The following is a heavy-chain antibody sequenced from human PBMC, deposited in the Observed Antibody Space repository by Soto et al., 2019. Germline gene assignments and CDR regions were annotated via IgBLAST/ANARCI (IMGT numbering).Heavy chain of an antibody. J-gene: IGHJ4*02. CDR3: ARIGDGNQWPFDY. CDR2: IIPVFNSA. Sequence: QVRLVQSGAEVKKPGSSVKVSCKASGYTFSSYTINWVRQAPGQGLELMGGIIPVFNSATYAQKFQGRVTITADESTSTAYLELRSLRSEDTAVYYCARIGDGNQWPFDYWGQGTLVTVSS. V-gene: IGHV1-69*01. CDR1: GYTFSSYT. D-gene: IGHD6-19*01.